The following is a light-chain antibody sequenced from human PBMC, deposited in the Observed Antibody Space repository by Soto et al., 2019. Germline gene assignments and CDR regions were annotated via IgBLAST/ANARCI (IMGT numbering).Light chain of an antibody. CDR2: EVS. CDR3: SLYTSSSTYV. J-gene: IGLJ1*01. CDR1: SSDVGSYNR. V-gene: IGLV2-18*01. Sequence: QSALTQPPSVSGSPGQSVTISCTGTSSDVGSYNRVSWYQQPPGTAPKLMIYEVSNRPSGVPDRFSGSKSGNTASLTISGLQAEDEADYDCSLYTSSSTYVFGTGTKVTVL.